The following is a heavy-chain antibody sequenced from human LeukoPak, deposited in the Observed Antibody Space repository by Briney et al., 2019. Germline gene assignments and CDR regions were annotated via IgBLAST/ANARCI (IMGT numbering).Heavy chain of an antibody. CDR1: GSTFSGSA. CDR3: TSRLTVTTLRANAFDI. J-gene: IGHJ3*02. D-gene: IGHD4-17*01. Sequence: GGSLRLSCAASGSTFSGSAMHWVRQASGKGLEWVGRIRSKANSYATAYAASVKGRFTISRDDSKNTAYLQMNSLKTEDTAVYYCTSRLTVTTLRANAFDIWGQGTMVTVSS. CDR2: IRSKANSYAT. V-gene: IGHV3-73*01.